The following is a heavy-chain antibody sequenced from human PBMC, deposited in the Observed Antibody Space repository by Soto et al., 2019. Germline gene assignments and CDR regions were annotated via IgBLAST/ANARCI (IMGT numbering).Heavy chain of an antibody. CDR1: GYTFTGYY. D-gene: IGHD3-9*01. Sequence: VSVKVSCKASGYTFTGYYMHWVRQAPGQGLEWMGWINPNSGGTNYAQKFQGWVTMTRDTSISTAYMELSRLRSDDTAVYYCARDSKYHDILAGYHRGYYYYGMDVWGQGTTVTVSS. J-gene: IGHJ6*02. CDR3: ARDSKYHDILAGYHRGYYYYGMDV. CDR2: INPNSGGT. V-gene: IGHV1-2*04.